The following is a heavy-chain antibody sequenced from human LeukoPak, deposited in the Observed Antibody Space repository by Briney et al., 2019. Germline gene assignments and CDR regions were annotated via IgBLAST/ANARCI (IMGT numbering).Heavy chain of an antibody. CDR3: ASGASAFDY. D-gene: IGHD3-16*01. Sequence: ASVTVSFKASGYTFTDYYMHWVRQAPGQGLEWMGWINPNSGGTNYAQKFQGRFTMTRDTSIRTAYMELSSLRSDDTAMDYCASGASAFDYWGQGTLVTVSS. CDR1: GYTFTDYY. V-gene: IGHV1-2*02. CDR2: INPNSGGT. J-gene: IGHJ4*02.